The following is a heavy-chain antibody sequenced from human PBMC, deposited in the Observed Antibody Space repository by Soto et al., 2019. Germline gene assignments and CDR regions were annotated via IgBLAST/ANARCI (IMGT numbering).Heavy chain of an antibody. CDR3: ARADCTGAYCYSWPFNYGVDV. J-gene: IGHJ6*02. V-gene: IGHV3-33*01. D-gene: IGHD2-15*01. CDR2: IWYDGSNK. Sequence: QVQLVESGGGVAQPGGSLRLSCTTSGFTFNTYGMHWVRQAPGKGLEWVAIIWYDGSNKYYADSVKGRFTISRDNFKNTLYLQMNGLRAEDTALYYCARADCTGAYCYSWPFNYGVDVWGQGTTVTVSS. CDR1: GFTFNTYG.